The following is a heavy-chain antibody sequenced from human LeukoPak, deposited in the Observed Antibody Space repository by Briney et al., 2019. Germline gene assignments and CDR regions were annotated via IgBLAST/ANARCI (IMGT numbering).Heavy chain of an antibody. V-gene: IGHV3-23*01. D-gene: IGHD6-6*01. CDR2: ISGRGDRT. CDR1: GFTFSSYA. Sequence: GGSLRLSCAASGFTFSSYAMSWVRQAPGKGLEWVSAISGRGDRTYYADSVKGRFTISRDNSKNTLYLQMNSLRAEDTAVYYCAKEQSSSGFFDYWGQGTLVTVSS. CDR3: AKEQSSSGFFDY. J-gene: IGHJ4*02.